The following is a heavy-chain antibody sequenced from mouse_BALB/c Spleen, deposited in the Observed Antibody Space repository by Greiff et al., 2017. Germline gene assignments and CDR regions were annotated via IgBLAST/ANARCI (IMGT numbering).Heavy chain of an antibody. V-gene: IGHV3-2*02. CDR1: GYSITSDYA. J-gene: IGHJ1*01. CDR3: ARSDPAYYGNWYFDV. CDR2: ISYSGST. D-gene: IGHD2-10*01. Sequence: VQLQQSGPGLVKPSQSLSLTCTVTGYSITSDYAWNWIRQFPGNKLEWMGYISYSGSTSYNPSLKSRISITRDTSKNQFFLQLNSVTTEDTATYYCARSDPAYYGNWYFDVWGAGTTVTVSS.